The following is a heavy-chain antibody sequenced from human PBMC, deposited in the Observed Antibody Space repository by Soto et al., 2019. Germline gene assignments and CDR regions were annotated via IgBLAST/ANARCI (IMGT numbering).Heavy chain of an antibody. J-gene: IGHJ6*02. CDR1: GFTCSSYG. CDR3: ARGSNGGSLRYDYYGMGV. Sequence: QVQLVESGGGVVQPGRSLRLSCAASGFTCSSYGMYWVRQAPGKGLEWVSVIWYEGSNEYYADSVKGRFTISRDNSNNTRYLEMNSLRAGDTSVYYCARGSNGGSLRYDYYGMGVWGPGSTVTVSS. CDR2: IWYEGSNE. D-gene: IGHD3-10*01. V-gene: IGHV3-33*01.